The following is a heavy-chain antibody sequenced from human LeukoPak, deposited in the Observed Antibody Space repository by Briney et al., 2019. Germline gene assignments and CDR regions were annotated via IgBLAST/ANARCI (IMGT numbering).Heavy chain of an antibody. CDR1: GFTLSSYW. CDR3: ARDRSIYYYGMDV. D-gene: IGHD1-26*01. CDR2: IKQDGSVK. Sequence: PGGSLRLSCAASGFTLSSYWMSWVRQAPGKGLEWVANIKQDGSVKYNVDSVKGRFTISRDNAKNSLYLQMNSLRAEDTAVYYCARDRSIYYYGMDVWGQGTTVTVSS. V-gene: IGHV3-7*01. J-gene: IGHJ6*02.